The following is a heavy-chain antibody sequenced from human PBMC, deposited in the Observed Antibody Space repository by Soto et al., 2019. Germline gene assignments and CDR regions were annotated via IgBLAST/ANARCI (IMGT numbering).Heavy chain of an antibody. CDR2: IYHSGST. D-gene: IGHD6-6*01. CDR3: ARGNPQTPPGPSSIAAASGDYYYGMDV. Sequence: SETLSLTSAVSDGSISSGGYSWSWIRQPPGKGLEWIGYIYHSGSTYYNPSLKSRVTISVDRSKNQFSLKLSSVTAADTAVYYCARGNPQTPPGPSSIAAASGDYYYGMDVWGQGTTVTVSS. V-gene: IGHV4-30-2*01. CDR1: DGSISSGGYS. J-gene: IGHJ6*02.